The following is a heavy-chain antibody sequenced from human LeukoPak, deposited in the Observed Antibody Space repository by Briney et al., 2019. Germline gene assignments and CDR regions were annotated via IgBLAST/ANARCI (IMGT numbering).Heavy chain of an antibody. V-gene: IGHV4-34*01. J-gene: IGHJ4*02. CDR1: GGSFSGYY. D-gene: IGHD6-19*01. Sequence: PSETLSLTCAVYGGSFSGYYWSWIRQPPGKGLEWIGEINHSGSTNYNPSLKSRVTISVDSSRNQFYLKLNSVTAADTAVYYCSRHGYSSGWSFYDYWGQGTLVTVSS. CDR2: INHSGST. CDR3: SRHGYSSGWSFYDY.